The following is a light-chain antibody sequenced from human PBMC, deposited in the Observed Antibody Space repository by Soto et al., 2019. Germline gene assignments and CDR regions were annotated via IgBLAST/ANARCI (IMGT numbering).Light chain of an antibody. Sequence: IWMPQSPSYPPPPTGDRLTIIFRIVQAISSNLAWYQQNPGKAPKLLIYAASTLQSGVPSRFSGSGSGTDFTLTISCLQSEDFATYYCQQYYSFPHTFGQGTKVEIK. V-gene: IGKV1D-8*01. CDR1: QAISSN. CDR2: AAS. CDR3: QQYYSFPHT. J-gene: IGKJ1*01.